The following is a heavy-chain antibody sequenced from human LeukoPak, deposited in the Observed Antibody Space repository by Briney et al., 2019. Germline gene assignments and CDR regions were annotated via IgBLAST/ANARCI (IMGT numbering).Heavy chain of an antibody. CDR1: GYTFTGYY. V-gene: IGHV1-2*02. J-gene: IGHJ4*02. Sequence: VASVKVSCKASGYTFTGYYMHWVRQAPGQGLEWMGWINPNSGGTNYAQKFQGRVTMTRDTSISTAYMELSRLRSDDTAVYYCAKDYGVWFGELRCYWGQGTLVTVSS. D-gene: IGHD3-10*01. CDR3: AKDYGVWFGELRCY. CDR2: INPNSGGT.